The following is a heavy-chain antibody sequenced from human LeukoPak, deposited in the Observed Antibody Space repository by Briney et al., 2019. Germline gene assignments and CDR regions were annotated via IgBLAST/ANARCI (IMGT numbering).Heavy chain of an antibody. V-gene: IGHV3-23*01. CDR3: AKYLQLSGYPYALDI. D-gene: IGHD5-12*01. CDR1: GFTFSNYA. J-gene: IGHJ3*02. Sequence: GGSLRLSCAASGFTFSNYAMGWVRQAPGKGLEWVSSITGSGTGTYYADSVKGRFTISRDNSKNTLYLQVNSLRVEDTAVYYCAKYLQLSGYPYALDIWGQGTLVTVSS. CDR2: ITGSGTGT.